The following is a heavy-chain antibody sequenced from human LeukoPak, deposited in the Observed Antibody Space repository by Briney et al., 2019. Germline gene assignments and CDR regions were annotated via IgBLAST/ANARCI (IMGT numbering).Heavy chain of an antibody. D-gene: IGHD5-18*01. J-gene: IGHJ3*02. CDR1: GFTFSSYG. CDR2: ISYDGSNK. Sequence: PGRSLRLSCAASGFTFSSYGMHWVRQAPGKGLEWVAVISYDGSNKYYADSVKGRFTISRDNSKNALYLQMNSLRAEDTAVYYCAKNSYGYVDAFDIWGQGTMVTVSS. CDR3: AKNSYGYVDAFDI. V-gene: IGHV3-30*18.